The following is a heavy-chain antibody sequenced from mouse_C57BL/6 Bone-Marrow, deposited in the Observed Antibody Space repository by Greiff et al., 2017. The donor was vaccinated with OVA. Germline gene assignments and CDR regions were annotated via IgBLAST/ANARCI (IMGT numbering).Heavy chain of an antibody. CDR1: GFTFSDYG. J-gene: IGHJ4*01. Sequence: EVKLVESGGGLVKPGGSLKLSCAASGFTFSDYGMHWVRQAPEKGLEWVAYISSGSSTIYYADTVKGRFTISRDNAKYTLFLQMTSLRSEDTAMYYCARPVYSNYVVRMDYWGQGTSVTVSS. CDR2: ISSGSSTI. CDR3: ARPVYSNYVVRMDY. D-gene: IGHD2-5*01. V-gene: IGHV5-17*01.